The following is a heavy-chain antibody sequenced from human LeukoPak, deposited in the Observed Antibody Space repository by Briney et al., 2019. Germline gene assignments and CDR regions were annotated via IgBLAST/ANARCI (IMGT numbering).Heavy chain of an antibody. J-gene: IGHJ4*02. V-gene: IGHV4-39*01. CDR3: ARLRWFGEFDY. CDR1: GGSISSSSYY. D-gene: IGHD3-10*01. Sequence: SETLSLTCTVSGGSISSSSYYWGWIRQPAGKGLEWIGSIYYSGSTYYNPSLKSRVTISVDTSKNQFSLKLSSVTAADTAVYYCARLRWFGEFDYWGQGTLVTVSS. CDR2: IYYSGST.